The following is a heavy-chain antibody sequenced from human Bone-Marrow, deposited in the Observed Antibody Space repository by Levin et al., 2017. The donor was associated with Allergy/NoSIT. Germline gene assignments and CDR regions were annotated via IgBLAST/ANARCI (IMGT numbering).Heavy chain of an antibody. V-gene: IGHV3-23*01. CDR2: ISGSGGST. Sequence: GESLKISCSASGFTFSSYAMSWVRQAPGKGLEWVSAISGSGGSTYYADSVKGRFTISRDNSKNTLYLQMNSLRAEDTAVYYCAKDSPPKNVFIDYWGQGTLVTVSS. D-gene: IGHD3-10*01. CDR3: AKDSPPKNVFIDY. CDR1: GFTFSSYA. J-gene: IGHJ4*02.